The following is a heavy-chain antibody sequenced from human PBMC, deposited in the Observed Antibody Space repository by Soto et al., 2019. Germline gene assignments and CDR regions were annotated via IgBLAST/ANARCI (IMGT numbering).Heavy chain of an antibody. D-gene: IGHD2-15*01. J-gene: IGHJ6*02. V-gene: IGHV3-21*01. CDR2: ISSSGYI. CDR1: GFNFNSYT. Sequence: GGSLRLSCAGSGFNFNSYTINWVRRAPGKRLEWLSSISSSGYIFSTDPVRGRFTISRDNAKNSVYLQINSLRAEDTAVYFCARDCSGGSCYPGMDVWGQGTTVTVSS. CDR3: ARDCSGGSCYPGMDV.